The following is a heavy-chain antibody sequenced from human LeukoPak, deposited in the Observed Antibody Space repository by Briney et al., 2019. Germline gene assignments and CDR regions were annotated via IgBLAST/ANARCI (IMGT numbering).Heavy chain of an antibody. D-gene: IGHD6-19*01. CDR2: INPNSGVT. CDR3: ARGQQWLEAFDY. J-gene: IGHJ4*02. CDR1: GYTFTSYY. Sequence: ASVKVSCKASGYTFTSYYMHWVRQAPGQGLDWMGWINPNSGVTHYPQKFQGRVTMTRDTSIRTAYMEVSSLRSDDTAVYSCARGQQWLEAFDYWGLGTLVTVSS. V-gene: IGHV1-2*02.